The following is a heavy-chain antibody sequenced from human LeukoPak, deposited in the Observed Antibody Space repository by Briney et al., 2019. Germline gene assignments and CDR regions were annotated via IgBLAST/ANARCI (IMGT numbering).Heavy chain of an antibody. CDR1: GYTFTGYY. J-gene: IGHJ3*02. Sequence: ASVKVSCKASGYTFTGYYMHWVRQAPGQGLEWMGWINPNSGGTNYAQKFQGWVTMTRDTSISTAYMELSRLRSDDTAVYYCARQSYYGSGSQGHDAFDIWGQGTMVTVSS. V-gene: IGHV1-2*04. CDR2: INPNSGGT. CDR3: ARQSYYGSGSQGHDAFDI. D-gene: IGHD3-10*01.